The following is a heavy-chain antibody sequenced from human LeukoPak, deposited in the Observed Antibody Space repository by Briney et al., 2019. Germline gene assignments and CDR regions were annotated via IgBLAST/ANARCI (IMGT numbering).Heavy chain of an antibody. J-gene: IGHJ4*02. Sequence: PGGSLRLSCAASGFTFSSYAMSWVRQAPGKGLEWIGSIYYSGSTYYNPSLKSRVTISVDTSKNQFSLKLSSVTAADTAVYYCARVSEGADFDYWGQGTLVTVSS. CDR1: GFTFSSYA. CDR3: ARVSEGADFDY. V-gene: IGHV4-39*07. D-gene: IGHD4/OR15-4a*01. CDR2: IYYSGST.